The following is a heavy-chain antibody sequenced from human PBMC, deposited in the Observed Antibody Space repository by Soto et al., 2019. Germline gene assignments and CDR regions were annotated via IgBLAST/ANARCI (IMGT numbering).Heavy chain of an antibody. CDR3: AKVGADYGEGFDY. D-gene: IGHD4-17*01. CDR1: GFTFSSYA. V-gene: IGHV3-23*01. J-gene: IGHJ4*02. CDR2: ISGSGGST. Sequence: EVQLLESGGGLVQPGGSLRLSCAASGFTFSSYAMSWVRQAPGKGLEWVSAISGSGGSTYHADSVKGRFTISRDNSKNTLYLQMNSLRAEDTAVYYCAKVGADYGEGFDYWGQGTLVTVSS.